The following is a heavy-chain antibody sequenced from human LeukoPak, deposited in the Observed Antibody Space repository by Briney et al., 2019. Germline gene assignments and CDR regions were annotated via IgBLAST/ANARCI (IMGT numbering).Heavy chain of an antibody. CDR3: AREGSIAATGDFDY. J-gene: IGHJ4*02. CDR2: IRYDGSNK. CDR1: GFTFSSYG. D-gene: IGHD6-13*01. Sequence: GGSLRLSCAASGFTFSSYGMHWVRQAPGKGLEWVAFIRYDGSNKYYADSVKGRFTISRDNSKNTLYLQMNSLRAEDTAVYYCAREGSIAATGDFDYWGQGTLVTVSS. V-gene: IGHV3-30*02.